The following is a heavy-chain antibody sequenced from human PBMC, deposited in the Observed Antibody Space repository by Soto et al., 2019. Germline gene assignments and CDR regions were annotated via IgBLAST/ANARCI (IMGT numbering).Heavy chain of an antibody. J-gene: IGHJ4*02. CDR1: GYTFTSYD. V-gene: IGHV1-8*01. D-gene: IGHD3-10*01. CDR2: MNPNSANT. Sequence: RAAVKVSCKASGYTFTSYDINWVRQATGQGLEWMGWMNPNSANTGYAQKFQGRVTMTRNTSISTAYMELSSLRSEDTAVYYCARLSSGGEFDYWGQGTLVTVSS. CDR3: ARLSSGGEFDY.